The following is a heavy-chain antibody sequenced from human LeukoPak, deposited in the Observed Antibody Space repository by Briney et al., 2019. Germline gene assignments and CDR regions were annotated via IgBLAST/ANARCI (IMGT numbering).Heavy chain of an antibody. J-gene: IGHJ1*01. V-gene: IGHV4-39*02. CDR1: GGSISSSSYY. Sequence: SETLSLTCTVSGGSISSSSYYWGWIRLPPGKGLEWIASAYYSGSTYYNPSLRSRVTISVDTSKNQFSLKLSSVTAADTAVYYCAKDLPNPGTSRHFQYWGQGTLVTVSS. CDR2: AYYSGST. CDR3: AKDLPNPGTSRHFQY. D-gene: IGHD2-8*01.